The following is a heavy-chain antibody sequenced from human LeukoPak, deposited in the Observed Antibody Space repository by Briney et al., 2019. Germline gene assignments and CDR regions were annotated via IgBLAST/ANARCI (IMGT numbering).Heavy chain of an antibody. V-gene: IGHV3-9*01. CDR1: GFTFSSYS. CDR2: ISWNSGSI. CDR3: AKDTSGYDNFDAFDI. D-gene: IGHD5-12*01. J-gene: IGHJ3*02. Sequence: PGGSLRLSCAASGFTFSSYSMNWVRQAPGKGLEWVSGISWNSGSIGYADSVKGRFTISRDNAKNSLYLQMNSLRAEDTALYYCAKDTSGYDNFDAFDIWGQGTMVTVSS.